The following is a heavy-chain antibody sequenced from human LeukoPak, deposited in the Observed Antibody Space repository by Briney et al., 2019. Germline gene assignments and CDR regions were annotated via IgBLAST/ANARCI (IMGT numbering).Heavy chain of an antibody. V-gene: IGHV4-34*01. CDR3: ARRRVLMFNAIDH. J-gene: IGHJ4*02. CDR1: GGSFSGYY. CDR2: INHSGST. Sequence: SETLSLTCAVYGGSFSGYYWSWIRQPPGKGLEWIGEINHSGSTNYNPSLKSRVTISVDTSKNQFSLKLSSVTAADTAVYFCARRRVLMFNAIDHWGQGTQVTVSS. D-gene: IGHD3-10*02.